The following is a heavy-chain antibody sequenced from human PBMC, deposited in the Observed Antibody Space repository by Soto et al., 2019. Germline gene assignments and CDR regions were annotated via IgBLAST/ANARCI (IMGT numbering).Heavy chain of an antibody. V-gene: IGHV3-64*01. Sequence: EVQLVESGGGLIQPGGSLRLSCAASGFTFSSYAMHWVRQAPGKGLEYVSAISSNGGSTYYANSVKGRFTISRDNSKNTLYLLMGSLRAEDMAVYYCARGPGYYFDYWGQGTLVTVSS. J-gene: IGHJ4*02. CDR1: GFTFSSYA. CDR3: ARGPGYYFDY. CDR2: ISSNGGST.